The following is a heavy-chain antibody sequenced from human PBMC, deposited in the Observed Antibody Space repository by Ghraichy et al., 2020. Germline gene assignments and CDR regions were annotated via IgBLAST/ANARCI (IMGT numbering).Heavy chain of an antibody. CDR1: GFTFSSYA. CDR3: AKIQTYYYDSSGYRIFDY. Sequence: GGSLRLSCAASGFTFSSYAMSWVRQAPGKGLEWVSAISGSGGSTYYADSVKGRFTISRDNSKNTLYLQMNSLRAEDTAVYYCAKIQTYYYDSSGYRIFDYWGQGTLVTVSS. V-gene: IGHV3-23*01. J-gene: IGHJ4*02. CDR2: ISGSGGST. D-gene: IGHD3-22*01.